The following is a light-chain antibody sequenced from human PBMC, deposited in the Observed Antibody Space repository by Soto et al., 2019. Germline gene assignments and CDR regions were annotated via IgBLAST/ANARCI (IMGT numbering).Light chain of an antibody. CDR3: SSFTSSSTWG. Sequence: QSVLTQPASVSGSPGQSITISCTGTSSDVGGYNYVSWYQQHPGKAPKLMIYDVSNRPSGVSNRSSGSKSANTASLTISGLQAEDEADYYCSSFTSSSTWGFGGGTQLTVL. J-gene: IGLJ3*02. V-gene: IGLV2-14*01. CDR2: DVS. CDR1: SSDVGGYNY.